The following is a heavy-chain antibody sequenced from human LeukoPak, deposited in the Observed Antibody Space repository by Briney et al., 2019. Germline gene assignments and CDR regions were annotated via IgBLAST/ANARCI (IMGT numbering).Heavy chain of an antibody. V-gene: IGHV3-33*01. CDR3: ARGPGYSSSWLIDY. J-gene: IGHJ4*02. CDR2: IWYDGSNK. CDR1: GFTFSSYG. D-gene: IGHD6-13*01. Sequence: GGSLRLSSAASGFTFSSYGMHWVRQAPGKGLEWVAVIWYDGSNKYYADSVKGRFTISRDNSKNTLYLQMNSLRAEDTAVYYCARGPGYSSSWLIDYWGQGTLVTVSS.